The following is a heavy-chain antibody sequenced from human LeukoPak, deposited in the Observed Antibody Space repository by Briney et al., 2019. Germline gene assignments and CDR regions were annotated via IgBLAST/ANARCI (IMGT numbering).Heavy chain of an antibody. J-gene: IGHJ4*02. CDR1: GYSISSGYY. D-gene: IGHD3-3*01. V-gene: IGHV4-61*01. CDR3: ARQQRDALFGVVMGFGFDY. Sequence: DPSETLSLTCTVSGYSISSGYYWSWIRLPPGKGLQWIGHIYYTGSTNYHPSLKSRVTMSVHTSKNQFSLNLNSVTAADTAVYYCARQQRDALFGVVMGFGFDYWGQGILVTVSS. CDR2: IYYTGST.